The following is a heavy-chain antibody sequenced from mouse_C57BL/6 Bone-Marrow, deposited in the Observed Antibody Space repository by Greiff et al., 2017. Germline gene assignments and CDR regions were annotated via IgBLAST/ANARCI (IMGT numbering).Heavy chain of an antibody. J-gene: IGHJ1*03. Sequence: VQGVESGAELARPGASVKLSCKASGYTFTSYGISWVKQRTGQGLEWIGEIYPRSGNTYYNEKFKGKATLTADKSSSTAYMELRSLTSEDSAVYFCARYGNYWYFDVCGTGTTVTVSS. D-gene: IGHD2-1*01. CDR1: GYTFTSYG. CDR3: ARYGNYWYFDV. V-gene: IGHV1-81*01. CDR2: IYPRSGNT.